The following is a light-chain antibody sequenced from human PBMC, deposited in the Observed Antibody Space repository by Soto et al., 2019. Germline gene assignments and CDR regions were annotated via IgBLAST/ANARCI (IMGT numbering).Light chain of an antibody. Sequence: QSVLTQPPSASGTPGQRVTISCSGSSSNIGSNYVYWYHQLPGTAPKLLIYRNNQRPSGVPDRFSGSKSGTSASLAISGLRSEDEGDYYCAAWDDSLSGRVFGGGTKVTVL. J-gene: IGLJ2*01. CDR3: AAWDDSLSGRV. CDR1: SSNIGSNY. CDR2: RNN. V-gene: IGLV1-47*01.